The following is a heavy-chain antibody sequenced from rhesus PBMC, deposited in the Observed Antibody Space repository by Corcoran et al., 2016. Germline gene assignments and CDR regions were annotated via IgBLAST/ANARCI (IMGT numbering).Heavy chain of an antibody. CDR1: GGSISGGYG. CDR2: IYSSSGNT. CDR3: ARDRDNWNYFDY. D-gene: IGHD1-26*01. Sequence: QVQLQESGPGLLKPSETLSLTCAVPGGSISGGYGWGWTGQPHGTGLEWVGSIYSSSGNTYYNPSLKMRVTISTDTSKNQVSLKVSSVTAADTAVYYGARDRDNWNYFDYWGQGVLVTVSS. J-gene: IGHJ4*01. V-gene: IGHV4S7*01.